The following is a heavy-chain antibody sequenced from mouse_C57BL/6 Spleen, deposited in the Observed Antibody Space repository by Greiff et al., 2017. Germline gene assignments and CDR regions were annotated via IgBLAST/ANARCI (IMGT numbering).Heavy chain of an antibody. CDR2: INPSNGGT. Sequence: QVQLQQPGTELVKPGASVKLSCTASGYTFTSYWMHWVKQRPGQGLEWIGNINPSNGGTNYNEKFKSKATLTVDKSSSTAYMQLSSLTSEDSAVYYCARGRGIYYYGSSPFDYWGQGTTLTVSS. V-gene: IGHV1-53*01. CDR3: ARGRGIYYYGSSPFDY. J-gene: IGHJ2*01. D-gene: IGHD1-1*01. CDR1: GYTFTSYW.